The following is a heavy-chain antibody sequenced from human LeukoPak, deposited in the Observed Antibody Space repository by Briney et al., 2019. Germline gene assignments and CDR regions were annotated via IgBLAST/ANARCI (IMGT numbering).Heavy chain of an antibody. CDR2: ISGSSSNT. CDR3: ARDSAHIVVVPAVIPPSLDNWFDP. Sequence: GGSLRLSCAASGFTFSDYYMSWIRQAPGKGLEWVSYISGSSSNTKYADSVKGRFTISRDSAKNSLYLQMNYLRAEDTAVYYCARDSAHIVVVPAVIPPSLDNWFDPWGQGTLVTVSS. J-gene: IGHJ5*02. V-gene: IGHV3-11*05. CDR1: GFTFSDYY. D-gene: IGHD2-2*01.